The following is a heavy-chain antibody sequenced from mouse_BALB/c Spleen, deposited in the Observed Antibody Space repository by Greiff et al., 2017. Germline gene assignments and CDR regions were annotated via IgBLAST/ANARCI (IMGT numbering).Heavy chain of an antibody. V-gene: IGHV5-17*02. J-gene: IGHJ4*01. CDR2: ISSGSSTI. CDR1: GFTFSSFG. Sequence: EVQVVESGGGLVQPGGSRKLSCAASGFTFSSFGMHWVRQAPEKGLEWVAYISSGSSTIYYADTVKGRFTISRDNPKNTLFLQMTSLRSEDTAMYYCARGRGSRYAMDYWGQGTSVTVSS. CDR3: ARGRGSRYAMDY. D-gene: IGHD1-1*01.